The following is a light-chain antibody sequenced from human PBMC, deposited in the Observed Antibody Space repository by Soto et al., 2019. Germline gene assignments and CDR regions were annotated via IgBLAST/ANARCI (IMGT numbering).Light chain of an antibody. CDR3: HQYNNWPPWT. CDR1: QSVSSN. CDR2: GAS. V-gene: IGKV3-15*01. J-gene: IGKJ1*01. Sequence: EIVMTQSPATLSVSPGERATLSCRASQSVSSNLAWYQQKPGQAPRLLIYGASTRATGIPARFSGSGSGTDFSLTISSLQYEDFSVYYCHQYNNWPPWTFGQGKNGEIK.